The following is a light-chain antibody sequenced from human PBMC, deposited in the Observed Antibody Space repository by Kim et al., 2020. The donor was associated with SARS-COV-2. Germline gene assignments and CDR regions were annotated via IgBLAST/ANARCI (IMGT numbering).Light chain of an antibody. CDR2: DNN. J-gene: IGLJ2*01. Sequence: GQKLTISCSGGNSNIGNNYVSWYQQLPGTAPKLLIYDNNKRPSGIPDRFSGSKSGTSANLGITGLQTGDEADYYCGTWDNSLSTGVFGGGTQLTVL. V-gene: IGLV1-51*01. CDR1: NSNIGNNY. CDR3: GTWDNSLSTGV.